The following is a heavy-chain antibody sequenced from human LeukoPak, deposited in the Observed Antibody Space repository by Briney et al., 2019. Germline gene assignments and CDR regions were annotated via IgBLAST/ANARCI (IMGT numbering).Heavy chain of an antibody. CDR2: IYPGDSDT. CDR3: ARRGCNGGSCYGY. D-gene: IGHD2-15*01. J-gene: IGHJ4*02. Sequence: GESLKISCKGSGYXFSNDWICWVRQMSGKGLEWMGIIYPGDSDTRYSPSFQGQVTISADKSISTAYLQWSSLEASDTAMYYCARRGCNGGSCYGYWGQGTLVTVSS. V-gene: IGHV5-51*01. CDR1: GYXFSNDW.